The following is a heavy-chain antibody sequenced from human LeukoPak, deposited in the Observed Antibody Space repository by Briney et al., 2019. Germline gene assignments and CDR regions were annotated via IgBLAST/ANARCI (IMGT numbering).Heavy chain of an antibody. V-gene: IGHV4-30-4*01. D-gene: IGHD3-22*01. CDR3: ARDSSGYQLDY. CDR1: GGSVSSGDYC. J-gene: IGHJ4*02. Sequence: SQTLSLTCTVSGGSVSSGDYCWKWIRQPPGKGLEWIVYIYYSGSTYYNPSLKSRVTMSVDTSKNQFSLKLSSVTAADTAVYYCARDSSGYQLDYWGQGTLVTVSS. CDR2: IYYSGST.